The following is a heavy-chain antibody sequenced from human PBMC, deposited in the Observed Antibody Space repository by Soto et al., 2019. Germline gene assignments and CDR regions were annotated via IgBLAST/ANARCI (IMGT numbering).Heavy chain of an antibody. Sequence: GASVKVSCKASGGTLSSYTFSWVRQAPGQGLEWMGWISAYNGNTNYAQKLRGRVTMTTDTSTSTAYMELRSLRSDDTAVYYCARSADYYYYGMDVWGQGTTVTVSS. J-gene: IGHJ6*02. V-gene: IGHV1-18*01. CDR2: ISAYNGNT. CDR3: ARSADYYYYGMDV. CDR1: GGTLSSYT.